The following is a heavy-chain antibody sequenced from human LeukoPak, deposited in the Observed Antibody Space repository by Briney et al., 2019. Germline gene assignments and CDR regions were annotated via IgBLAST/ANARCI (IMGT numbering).Heavy chain of an antibody. CDR2: MYNSGST. V-gene: IGHV4-39*07. Sequence: PSETLSLTCTVSGGSISSSYCYWGWIRQPPGKGLEWIGTMYNSGSTDYNPSLESRVTISVDTSKNQFSLKLSSVTAADTAVYYCAREADRWFDPWGQGTLVTVSS. CDR1: GGSISSSYCY. J-gene: IGHJ5*02. CDR3: AREADRWFDP.